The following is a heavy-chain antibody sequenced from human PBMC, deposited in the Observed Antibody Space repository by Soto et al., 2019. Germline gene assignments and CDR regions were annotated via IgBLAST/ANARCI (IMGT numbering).Heavy chain of an antibody. V-gene: IGHV4-34*01. D-gene: IGHD3-10*01. J-gene: IGHJ6*02. CDR2: INHSGST. CDR3: ARGLRASFGVRLSYYYYGMDV. CDR1: GGSLSDYY. Sequence: SDTLSLTCAVYGGSLSDYYWSWIRQYPGKGLECSGEINHSGSTNYNPSLKSRVTISVDTSKKQFSLNLTSVTAADTAVYYCARGLRASFGVRLSYYYYGMDVWGQGTTVTVSS.